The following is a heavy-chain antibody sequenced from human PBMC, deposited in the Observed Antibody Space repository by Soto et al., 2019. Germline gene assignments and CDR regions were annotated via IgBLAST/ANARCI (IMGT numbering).Heavy chain of an antibody. CDR3: AGEGSSSSLYAGGGFDI. D-gene: IGHD6-13*01. J-gene: IGHJ3*02. CDR2: IYYSGDT. Sequence: QVQLQVSGPGLVKPSETLSLTCSVSGGSISSHYWSWIRQPPGKGLEWIGYIYYSGDTNYNPSLKSTVTITRDTSKSQFSLKQSSVSAADTAAYYCAGEGSSSSLYAGGGFDIWGQGTRVTVSS. V-gene: IGHV4-59*11. CDR1: GGSISSHY.